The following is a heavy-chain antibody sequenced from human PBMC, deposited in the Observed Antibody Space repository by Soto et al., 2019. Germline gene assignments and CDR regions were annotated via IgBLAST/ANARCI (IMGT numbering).Heavy chain of an antibody. CDR2: ISGYNANT. Sequence: VASVKVSCKASGYSFSIYGIIWVRRAPGQGLEWMGWISGYNANTHYAHKVQGRVTMTTDTSTSTAYMQLRSLRSDDTAVYYCARVALDGSGSYYGMDVWGQGTTVTVSS. V-gene: IGHV1-18*04. CDR3: ARVALDGSGSYYGMDV. D-gene: IGHD3-10*01. J-gene: IGHJ6*02. CDR1: GYSFSIYG.